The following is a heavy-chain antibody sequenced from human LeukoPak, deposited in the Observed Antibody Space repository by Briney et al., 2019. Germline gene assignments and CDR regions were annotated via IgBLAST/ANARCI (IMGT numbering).Heavy chain of an antibody. V-gene: IGHV4-30-2*01. J-gene: IGHJ4*02. Sequence: SETLSLTCAVSGGSISSGDYSWSWIRQPPGRGLEWIGYIYHSGSTYYNPSLKSRVTISVDRSKNQFSLKLSSVTAADTAVYYCVRRHDILTASSTSSYFEYWGQGTLVTVSS. D-gene: IGHD3-9*01. CDR2: IYHSGST. CDR3: VRRHDILTASSTSSYFEY. CDR1: GGSISSGDYS.